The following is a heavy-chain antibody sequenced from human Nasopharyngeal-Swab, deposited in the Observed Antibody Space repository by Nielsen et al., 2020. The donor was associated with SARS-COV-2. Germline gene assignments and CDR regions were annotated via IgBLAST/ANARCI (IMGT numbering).Heavy chain of an antibody. CDR2: ISGSVGTI. J-gene: IGHJ4*02. V-gene: IGHV3-11*04. CDR3: ARDRANWDFDY. Sequence: GGSLRLSCAASGFTFSDYYMSWIRQAPGKGLEYISYISGSVGTIYYGDSMKGRFTISRDNAKNSLYLQMNSLRAEDTAVYYCARDRANWDFDYWGQGTLVTVSS. CDR1: GFTFSDYY. D-gene: IGHD7-27*01.